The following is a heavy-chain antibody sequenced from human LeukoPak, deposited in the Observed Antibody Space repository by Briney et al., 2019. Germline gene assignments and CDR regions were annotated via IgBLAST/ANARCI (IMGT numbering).Heavy chain of an antibody. CDR3: ARYRGTYFDY. CDR1: GFIFRDYY. J-gene: IGHJ4*02. CDR2: ISSSEATI. Sequence: PGGSLRLSCAASGFIFRDYYMSWIRQAPGKGPEWISYISSSEATINYIDSVKGRFTISRDNAKNSLFLQMNSLRAEDRAVYYCARYRGTYFDYWGQRTLVTVSS. D-gene: IGHD1-26*01. V-gene: IGHV3-11*04.